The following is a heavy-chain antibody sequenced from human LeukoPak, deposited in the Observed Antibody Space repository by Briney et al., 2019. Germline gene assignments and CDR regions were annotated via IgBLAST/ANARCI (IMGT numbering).Heavy chain of an antibody. CDR2: IKQDGSEK. CDR1: GFTFSSYW. J-gene: IGHJ4*02. Sequence: GGSLRLSXAASGFTFSSYWMSWVRQAPGKGLEWVANIKQDGSEKYYVDSVKGRFTISRDNAKNSLYLQMNSLRAEDTAVYYCARDRVYSSSHYFDYWGQGNLVTVSS. V-gene: IGHV3-7*01. D-gene: IGHD6-6*01. CDR3: ARDRVYSSSHYFDY.